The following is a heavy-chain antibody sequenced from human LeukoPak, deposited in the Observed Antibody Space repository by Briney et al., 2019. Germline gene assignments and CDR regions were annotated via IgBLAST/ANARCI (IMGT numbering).Heavy chain of an antibody. D-gene: IGHD5-18*01. CDR2: IYPGDSDT. CDR3: ARRLGKYSYGYDY. CDR1: GCSFTSYW. Sequence: HGESLKISCKGSGCSFTSYWIGWVRQMPGKGLEWMGIIYPGDSDTRYSPSFQGQVTISADKSISTAYLQWSSLKASDTAMYYCARRLGKYSYGYDYWGQGTLVTVSS. J-gene: IGHJ4*02. V-gene: IGHV5-51*01.